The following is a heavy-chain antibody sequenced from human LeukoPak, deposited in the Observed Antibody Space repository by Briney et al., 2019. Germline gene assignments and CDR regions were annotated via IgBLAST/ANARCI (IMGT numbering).Heavy chain of an antibody. V-gene: IGHV3-21*01. D-gene: IGHD3-3*01. CDR3: ARDKGVRFVGNSRFDP. CDR1: GFTFSSYS. Sequence: GGSLRLSCEASGFTFSSYSMNWVRQAPGKGLEWVSSISSSSSYIYYADSVKGRFTISRDNAKNSLYLQMNSLRAEDTAVYYCARDKGVRFVGNSRFDPWGQGTLVTVSS. J-gene: IGHJ5*02. CDR2: ISSSSSYI.